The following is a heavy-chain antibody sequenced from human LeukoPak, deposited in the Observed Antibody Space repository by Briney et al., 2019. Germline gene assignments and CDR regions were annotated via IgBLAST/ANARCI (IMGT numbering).Heavy chain of an antibody. CDR1: GFIFSHYG. Sequence: GGSLRLSCTASGFIFSHYGMYWVRQAPGKGLEWAAVIWSDGRNTYYADSVKGRFTISRDNSKSTLYLQMNSLRAEDTAMYYCARDLSSSWSPGVWGQGTLVTVSS. CDR3: ARDLSSSWSPGV. J-gene: IGHJ3*01. CDR2: IWSDGRNT. D-gene: IGHD6-13*01. V-gene: IGHV3-33*01.